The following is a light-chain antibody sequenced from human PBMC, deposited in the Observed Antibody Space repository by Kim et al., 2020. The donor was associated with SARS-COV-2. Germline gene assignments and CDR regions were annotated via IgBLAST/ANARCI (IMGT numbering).Light chain of an antibody. CDR1: SLRSYY. Sequence: SSELTQDPAVSVALGQTVRITCQGDSLRSYYASWYQQKPGQAPVLVIYGKNNRPSGIPDRFSGSSSGNIASLTITGAQAEDEADYYCNSRDSSGNHHWVF. CDR3: NSRDSSGNHHWV. J-gene: IGLJ3*02. CDR2: GKN. V-gene: IGLV3-19*01.